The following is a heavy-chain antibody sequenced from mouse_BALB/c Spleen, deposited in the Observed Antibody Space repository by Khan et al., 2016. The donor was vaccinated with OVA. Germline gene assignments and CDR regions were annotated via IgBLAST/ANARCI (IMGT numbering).Heavy chain of an antibody. CDR1: GYTFASYT. D-gene: IGHD2-14*01. CDR3: VRNGANIRNDVWFGY. V-gene: IGHV1-4*01. Sequence: QVQLKESGAELTRPGASVKMSCKASGYTFASYTIHWIKQRPGQGLEWIGYINPSNDYTNYNQKFKDKATLTADKSSTTAYMQLSSLTSDDSAVYNCVRNGANIRNDVWFGYWGQGTLVTVSA. J-gene: IGHJ3*01. CDR2: INPSNDYT.